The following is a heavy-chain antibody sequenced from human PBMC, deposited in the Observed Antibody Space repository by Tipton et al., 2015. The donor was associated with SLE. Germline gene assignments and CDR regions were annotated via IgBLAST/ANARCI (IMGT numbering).Heavy chain of an antibody. D-gene: IGHD3-10*01. CDR1: GGSISSYY. J-gene: IGHJ4*02. Sequence: LRLSCTVSGGSISSYYWSWIRQPPGKGLEWIGYIYYSGSTNYKPSLKSRVTISVDTSKNQFSLKLSSVTAADTAVYYCARAGAGSRWFGELDYWSLDYWGQGTLVTVSS. CDR2: IYYSGST. CDR3: ARAGAGSRWFGELDYWSLDY. V-gene: IGHV4-59*01.